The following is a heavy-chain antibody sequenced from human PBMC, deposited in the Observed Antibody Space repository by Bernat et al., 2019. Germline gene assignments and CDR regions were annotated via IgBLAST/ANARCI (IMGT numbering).Heavy chain of an antibody. Sequence: EVQLVESGGGLVQPGRSLRLSCAASGFTFDDYAMHWVRQAPGKGLAWVSGISWNSGSIGYAVSVKGRLTIAGDNAKNSLYLQMNSLRAEDTALYYCAKDMTGGSYDFFSDYWGQGALVTVSS. CDR3: AKDMTGGSYDFFSDY. CDR2: ISWNSGSI. J-gene: IGHJ4*02. V-gene: IGHV3-9*01. CDR1: GFTFDDYA. D-gene: IGHD2-15*01.